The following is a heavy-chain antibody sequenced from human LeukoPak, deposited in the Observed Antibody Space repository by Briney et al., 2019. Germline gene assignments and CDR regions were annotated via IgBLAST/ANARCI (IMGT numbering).Heavy chain of an antibody. D-gene: IGHD3-10*01. CDR2: ISSSSSYI. Sequence: GGSLRLSCAASGFTFSSYSMNWVRQAPGKGLEWVSSISSSSSYIYYADSVKGRFTISRDNAKNSLYLRMNSLRAEDTAVYYCARDGNYYGSGYKDYFDYWGQGTLVTVSS. CDR3: ARDGNYYGSGYKDYFDY. CDR1: GFTFSSYS. V-gene: IGHV3-21*01. J-gene: IGHJ4*02.